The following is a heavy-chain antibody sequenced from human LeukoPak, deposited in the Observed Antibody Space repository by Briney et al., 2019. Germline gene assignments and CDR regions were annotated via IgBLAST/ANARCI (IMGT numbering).Heavy chain of an antibody. CDR2: INPSGGST. D-gene: IGHD6-25*01. CDR3: ARELDIAAVLGYYYYGMDV. Sequence: ASVKVSCRASGYTFTNYYMQWVRQAPGQGLEWMGLINPSGGSTSYAQTFQGRVTMTWDTSTSTVYMELSSLRSEDTAVYYCARELDIAAVLGYYYYGMDVWGQGTTVTVSS. CDR1: GYTFTNYY. J-gene: IGHJ6*02. V-gene: IGHV1-46*01.